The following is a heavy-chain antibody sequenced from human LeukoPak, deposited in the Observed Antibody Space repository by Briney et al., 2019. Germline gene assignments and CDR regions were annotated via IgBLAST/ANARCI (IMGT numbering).Heavy chain of an antibody. J-gene: IGHJ6*02. D-gene: IGHD4-11*01. CDR2: IKQDGSEK. CDR3: AIEVRVRRSNDNDYSNYVGYYYYGMDV. CDR1: GVTFNKYW. Sequence: PGGSLRLSCAASGVTFNKYWMSWVRQAPGKGLEWVANIKQDGSEKYYVDSVKGRFTISRDNAKNSVYLQMNSLRAEDTAVYYCAIEVRVRRSNDNDYSNYVGYYYYGMDVWGQGTTVTVSS. V-gene: IGHV3-7*05.